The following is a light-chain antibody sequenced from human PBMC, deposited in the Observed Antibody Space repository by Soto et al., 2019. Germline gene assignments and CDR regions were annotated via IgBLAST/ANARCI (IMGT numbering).Light chain of an antibody. V-gene: IGKV3-15*01. CDR1: QSVSSN. Sequence: EIVMTQSPATLSVSPGERATLSCRASQSVSSNLAWYQQKPGQAPRLLIYGASTRATGIPARVSGSGSGTEFTLTISSLRSEDFAVYYCQQYNNWPGTSSQGTKVDIK. J-gene: IGKJ1*01. CDR2: GAS. CDR3: QQYNNWPGT.